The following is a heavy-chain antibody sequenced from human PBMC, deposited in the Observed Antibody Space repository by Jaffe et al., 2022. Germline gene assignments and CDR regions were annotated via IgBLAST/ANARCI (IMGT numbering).Heavy chain of an antibody. CDR1: GGSISSYY. D-gene: IGHD6-19*01. V-gene: IGHV4-59*01. J-gene: IGHJ6*03. Sequence: QVQLQESGPGLVKPSETLSLTCTVSGGSISSYYWSWIRQPPGKGLEWIGYIYYSGSTNYNPSLKSRVTISVDTSKNQFSLKLSSVTAADTAVYYCATASSGFTWGLYYYYMDVWGKGTTVTVSS. CDR2: IYYSGST. CDR3: ATASSGFTWGLYYYYMDV.